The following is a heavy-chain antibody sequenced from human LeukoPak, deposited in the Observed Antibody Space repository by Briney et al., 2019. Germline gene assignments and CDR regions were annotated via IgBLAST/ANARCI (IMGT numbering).Heavy chain of an antibody. CDR3: AKVQVGATGI. J-gene: IGHJ4*02. V-gene: IGHV3-23*01. D-gene: IGHD1-26*01. CDR2: ISGSGGST. Sequence: GGPLRLPWPASGFTFRSFALGGFRRAQGKGLGGVSAISGSGGSTYYADSVKGRFTISRDNSKNTLYLQMNSLRAEDTAVYYCAKVQVGATGIWGQGTLVTVSS. CDR1: GFTFRSFA.